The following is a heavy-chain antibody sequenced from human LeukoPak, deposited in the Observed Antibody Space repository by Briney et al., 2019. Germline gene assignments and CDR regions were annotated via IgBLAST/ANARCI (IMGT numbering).Heavy chain of an antibody. CDR2: IPNDGSSP. V-gene: IGHV3-74*01. CDR3: VRWHLATAGAFN. Sequence: PGGSLRLSCAASGFAFSNDWMHWVRQAPGKGLMWVSRIPNDGSSPTYADSVKGGFTISRDNAKNTVYLQMNSLRAEDTAVYYCVRWHLATAGAFNWGQGTLVTVSS. D-gene: IGHD6-13*01. CDR1: GFAFSNDW. J-gene: IGHJ4*02.